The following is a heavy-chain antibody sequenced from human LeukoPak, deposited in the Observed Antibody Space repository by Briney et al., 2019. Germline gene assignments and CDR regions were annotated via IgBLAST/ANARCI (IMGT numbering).Heavy chain of an antibody. Sequence: SETLSLTCTVSGGSISSYYWSWIRQPPGKGLEWIGYIYYSGSTNYNPSLKSRVTISVDTSKNQFSLKLSFVTAADTAVYYCARDTHGDDNWFDPWGQGTLVTVSS. CDR2: IYYSGST. D-gene: IGHD4-17*01. CDR1: GGSISSYY. CDR3: ARDTHGDDNWFDP. V-gene: IGHV4-59*01. J-gene: IGHJ5*02.